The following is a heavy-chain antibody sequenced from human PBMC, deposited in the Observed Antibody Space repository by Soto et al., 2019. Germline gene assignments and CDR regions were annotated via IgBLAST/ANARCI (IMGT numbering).Heavy chain of an antibody. CDR3: AKHLVGVVIKGGAY. CDR1: GASIDRSNYY. J-gene: IGHJ4*02. Sequence: PSETLSLTCTVSGASIDRSNYYWDWIRQPPGKGLEWIGTTYYNGNAYYNPSLKSRVTMPVDTSKNQFSLKLISVTAADTAVYYGAKHLVGVVIKGGAYGGQGPLVPVPS. CDR2: TYYNGNA. D-gene: IGHD3-22*01. V-gene: IGHV4-39*01.